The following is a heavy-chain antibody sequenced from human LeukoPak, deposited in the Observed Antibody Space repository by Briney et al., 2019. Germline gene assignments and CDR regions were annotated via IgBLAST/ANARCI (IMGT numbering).Heavy chain of an antibody. CDR3: ARRDYSYSSYAFDI. V-gene: IGHV5-51*01. Sequence: RRGESLKISCKGSGYTFTSYWIGWVRQMPGKGLEWMGIIYPGDSDTTYSPSFQGQVTISADKSISTAYLQWSSLKASDTAMYYCARRDYSYSSYAFDIWGQGTMVTVSS. D-gene: IGHD6-6*01. J-gene: IGHJ3*02. CDR1: GYTFTSYW. CDR2: IYPGDSDT.